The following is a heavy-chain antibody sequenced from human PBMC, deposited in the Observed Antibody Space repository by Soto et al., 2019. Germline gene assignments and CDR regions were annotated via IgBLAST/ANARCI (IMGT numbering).Heavy chain of an antibody. V-gene: IGHV3-23*01. D-gene: IGHD6-13*01. CDR3: AKAPWYSSRNNWFDP. J-gene: IGHJ5*02. CDR2: ISGSGGST. Sequence: GGSLRLSCAASGFTFSSYAMSWVRQAPGKGLEWVSAISGSGGSTYYADSVKGRFTISSDNSKNTQYLQMNSLRAEDTAVYYCAKAPWYSSRNNWFDPWGQGTLVTVSS. CDR1: GFTFSSYA.